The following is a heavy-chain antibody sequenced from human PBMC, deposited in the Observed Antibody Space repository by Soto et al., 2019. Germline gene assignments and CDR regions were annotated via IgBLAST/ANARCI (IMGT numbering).Heavy chain of an antibody. Sequence: SETLSLTCTVSGGSISSSNYYWGWIRQPPGKGLEWIGSIYYIGSTYSNPSLKSRVTISVDTSKNQFSLKLSSVTAADTAVYARLGILTGYPRWFDPWGQGTLVTVSS. CDR2: IYYIGST. J-gene: IGHJ5*02. CDR3: LGILTGYPRWFDP. V-gene: IGHV4-39*01. D-gene: IGHD3-9*01. CDR1: GGSISSSNYY.